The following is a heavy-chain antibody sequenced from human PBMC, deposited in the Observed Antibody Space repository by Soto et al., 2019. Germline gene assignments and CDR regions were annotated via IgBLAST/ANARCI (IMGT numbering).Heavy chain of an antibody. CDR2: ISYDGILK. CDR1: GFTFSAFG. D-gene: IGHD3-10*01. Sequence: HPGGSLRLSCAVSGFTFSAFGMHWVRQAPGKGLEWVAIISYDGILKYYADSVKDRFTISRDTSKAALYLQMNSLTPEDTAVYYCAKDFKVSGGHYGSLNYYYGMDVWGQGTTVTVSS. CDR3: AKDFKVSGGHYGSLNYYYGMDV. J-gene: IGHJ6*02. V-gene: IGHV3-30*18.